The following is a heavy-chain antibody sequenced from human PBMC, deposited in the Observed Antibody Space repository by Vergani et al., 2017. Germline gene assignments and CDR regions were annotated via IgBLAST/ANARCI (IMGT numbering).Heavy chain of an antibody. CDR3: ATKSCGTPGCQIGYFRE. V-gene: IGHV3-30*03. Sequence: QVQLVESGGGVVQPGRSLRLSCVVSGFTSSYYGMHWVRQAPGKGLEWVAVIPYDGTQKYYADSVKGRFTISRDNSKSTLYLQMNSLRTEDTAVYYCATKSCGTPGCQIGYFREWGQGTLVTGSS. D-gene: IGHD1-1*01. J-gene: IGHJ1*01. CDR2: IPYDGTQK. CDR1: GFTSSYYG.